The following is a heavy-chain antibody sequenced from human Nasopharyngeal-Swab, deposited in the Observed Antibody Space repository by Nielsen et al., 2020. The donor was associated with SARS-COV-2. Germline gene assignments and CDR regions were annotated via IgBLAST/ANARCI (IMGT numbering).Heavy chain of an antibody. J-gene: IGHJ4*02. D-gene: IGHD6-6*01. Sequence: WIPQPPGKGLEWIGYIYYSGSTYYNPSLKSRVTISVDTSKNQFSLKLSSVTAADTAVYYCARGGAARPGLDYWGQGTLVTVSS. V-gene: IGHV4-31*02. CDR2: IYYSGST. CDR3: ARGGAARPGLDY.